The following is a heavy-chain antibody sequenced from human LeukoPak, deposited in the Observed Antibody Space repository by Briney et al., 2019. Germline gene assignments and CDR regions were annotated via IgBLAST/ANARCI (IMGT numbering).Heavy chain of an antibody. CDR1: AFTFSDYS. CDR2: IDTSSSTM. V-gene: IGHV3-48*02. J-gene: IGHJ3*01. CDR3: AREDDSWGPNNLDL. D-gene: IGHD7-27*01. Sequence: RGSLRLSCAASAFTFSDYSMNWVRQAPGKGLEWISYIDTSSSTMYYADSVMGRFTISRDNAKESLYLQMNSLRDEDTAVYYCAREDDSWGPNNLDLWGQGTMLTV.